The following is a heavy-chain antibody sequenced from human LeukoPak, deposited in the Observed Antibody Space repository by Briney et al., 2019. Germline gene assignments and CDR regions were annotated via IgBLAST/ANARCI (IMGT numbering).Heavy chain of an antibody. CDR3: ARCGYSSGWFDY. V-gene: IGHV4-39*07. CDR2: MYYSGGT. D-gene: IGHD6-19*01. Sequence: SETLSLTCTVSGGSISSSNYYWGWIRQSPGKGLEWIGSMYYSGGTYYNPSLKSRVTISVDTSKNQFSLKLSSVTAADTAVYYCARCGYSSGWFDYWGQGTLVTVSS. CDR1: GGSISSSNYY. J-gene: IGHJ4*02.